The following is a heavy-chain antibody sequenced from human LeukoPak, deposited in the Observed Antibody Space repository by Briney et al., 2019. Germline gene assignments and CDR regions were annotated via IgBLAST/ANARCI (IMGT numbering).Heavy chain of an antibody. Sequence: SVKVSCKASGGTFSSYAISWVRQAPGQGLEWMGGIIPIFGTANYAQKFQGRVTITADESTSTAYMELSSLRSEDTAVYYCARRGYSHGLFDYWGQGTLVTVSS. J-gene: IGHJ4*02. CDR3: ARRGYSHGLFDY. V-gene: IGHV1-69*13. CDR1: GGTFSSYA. CDR2: IIPIFGTA. D-gene: IGHD5-18*01.